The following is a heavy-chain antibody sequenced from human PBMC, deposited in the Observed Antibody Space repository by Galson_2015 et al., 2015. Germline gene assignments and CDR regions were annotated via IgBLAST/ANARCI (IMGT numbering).Heavy chain of an antibody. Sequence: SLRLSCAASGFPFSSYSMNWVRQAPGKGLQWVSSISGRSTIIFYSDSVRGRFTISRDNAKNSLYLQMTSLKGDDTAVYYCTRHLGIGSGSPEFWGQGTLVAVSS. J-gene: IGHJ4*02. CDR1: GFPFSSYS. D-gene: IGHD6-13*01. CDR2: ISGRSTII. V-gene: IGHV3-21*01. CDR3: TRHLGIGSGSPEF.